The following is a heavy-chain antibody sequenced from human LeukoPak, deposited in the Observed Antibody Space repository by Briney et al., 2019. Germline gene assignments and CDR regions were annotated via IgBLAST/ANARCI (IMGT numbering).Heavy chain of an antibody. D-gene: IGHD2-8*02. CDR1: DGSINSFY. V-gene: IGHV4-59*01. CDR3: ARAVAYGIDAGYFDY. J-gene: IGHJ4*02. Sequence: SETLSLTCTVSDGSINSFYWSWIRQPPGEGLEWIGYIYYSGSTNYNPSLKSRVTISVDTSKNQFSLNLNSVTAADTAVYYCARAVAYGIDAGYFDYWGQGTLVTVSS. CDR2: IYYSGST.